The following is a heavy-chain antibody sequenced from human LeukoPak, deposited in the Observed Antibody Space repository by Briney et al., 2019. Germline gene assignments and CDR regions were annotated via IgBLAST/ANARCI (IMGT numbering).Heavy chain of an antibody. J-gene: IGHJ4*02. V-gene: IGHV3-7*01. CDR1: GFTFSSYW. Sequence: GGSLRLSCAASGFTFSSYWMSWVRQAPGKGLEWVANIKQDGSEKYYVDSVKGRFTISRDNAKNSLYLQMNSLRAEDTAVYYCARAFRIAARPLYFDYWGQGTLVTVSS. CDR3: ARAFRIAARPLYFDY. D-gene: IGHD6-6*01. CDR2: IKQDGSEK.